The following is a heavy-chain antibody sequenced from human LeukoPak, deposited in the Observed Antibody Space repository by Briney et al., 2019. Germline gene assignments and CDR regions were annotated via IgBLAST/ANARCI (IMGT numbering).Heavy chain of an antibody. CDR3: ARIPTNAVPAAHNGFDI. V-gene: IGHV4-4*02. CDR2: IYHSGST. J-gene: IGHJ3*02. Sequence: SETLSLTCAVSGGSISSSNWWSWVRQPPGKGLEWIGEIYHSGSTNYNPSLPSLKSRVTILIDTSKNQFSLRLRSVTAADTAVYYCARIPTNAVPAAHNGFDIWGQGTMLTVSS. D-gene: IGHD2-2*01. CDR1: GGSISSSNW.